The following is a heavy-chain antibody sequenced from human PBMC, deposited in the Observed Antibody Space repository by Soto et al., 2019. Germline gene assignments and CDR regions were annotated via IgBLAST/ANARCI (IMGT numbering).Heavy chain of an antibody. D-gene: IGHD3-22*01. V-gene: IGHV4-31*03. J-gene: IGHJ4*02. Sequence: LSLTCTVSGGSISSGGYYWSWIRQHPGKGLEWIGYIYYSGSTYYNPSLKSRVTISVDTSKNQFSLKLSSVTAADTAVYYCARGPYYDSSGTRTIPFDYWGQGTLVTVSS. CDR2: IYYSGST. CDR3: ARGPYYDSSGTRTIPFDY. CDR1: GGSISSGGYY.